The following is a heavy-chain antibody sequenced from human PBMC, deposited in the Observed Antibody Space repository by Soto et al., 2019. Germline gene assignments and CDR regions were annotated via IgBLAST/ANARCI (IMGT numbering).Heavy chain of an antibody. CDR2: ISAYNGNT. V-gene: IGHV1-18*01. CDR1: GYTFTSYG. D-gene: IGHD3-16*01. Sequence: ASVKVSCKASGYTFTSYGISWVRQAPGQGLEWMGWISAYNGNTNYAQKLQGRVTMTTDTSTSTAYMELRSLRSDDTAVYYCARDRNRYDYIWGSYRYHHYIDYRGQGTLVTVSS. CDR3: ARDRNRYDYIWGSYRYHHYIDY. J-gene: IGHJ4*02.